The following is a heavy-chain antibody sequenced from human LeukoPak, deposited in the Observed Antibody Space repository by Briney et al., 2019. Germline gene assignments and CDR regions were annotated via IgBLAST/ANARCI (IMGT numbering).Heavy chain of an antibody. CDR3: ARDRGKDYFGD. Sequence: PGGSLRLSCAASGFTFSSYAMSWVRQAPGKGLEWVSAISGSGDNTYYADSVKGRFTISRDNSKNTLYVQVNSLGTEDTAAYYCARDRGKDYFGDWGQGTQVTVSS. CDR1: GFTFSSYA. D-gene: IGHD4-23*01. J-gene: IGHJ4*02. CDR2: ISGSGDNT. V-gene: IGHV3-23*01.